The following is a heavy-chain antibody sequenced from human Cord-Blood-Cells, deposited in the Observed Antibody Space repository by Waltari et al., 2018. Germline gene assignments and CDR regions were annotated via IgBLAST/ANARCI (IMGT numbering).Heavy chain of an antibody. D-gene: IGHD5-12*01. V-gene: IGHV3-33*01. CDR1: GFTLSSYG. CDR2: IWYDGSNK. CDR3: ARGYSGYDPYYFDY. J-gene: IGHJ4*02. Sequence: QVQLVESGGGVVQPGRSLRLSCAASGFTLSSYGMHWVRQAPGKGLEWVAVIWYDGSNKNYADSVKGRFTISRDNSKNTLYLQMNSLRAEDTAVYYCARGYSGYDPYYFDYWGQGTLVTVSS.